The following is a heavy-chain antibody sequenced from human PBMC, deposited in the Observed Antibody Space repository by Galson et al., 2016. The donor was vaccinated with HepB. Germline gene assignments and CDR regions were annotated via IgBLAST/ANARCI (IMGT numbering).Heavy chain of an antibody. J-gene: IGHJ6*02. V-gene: IGHV3-23*01. Sequence: SLRLSCAASGFTFSSYAISWVRQAPGKGLEWVSLIRGRGDKAYYADAATGRFTISRDNSKNTLYLQMKSLRAEDTAVYYCAHRGDSGYDLRYYGLDVWGQGTTVTVSS. CDR2: IRGRGDKA. CDR3: AHRGDSGYDLRYYGLDV. D-gene: IGHD5-12*01. CDR1: GFTFSSYA.